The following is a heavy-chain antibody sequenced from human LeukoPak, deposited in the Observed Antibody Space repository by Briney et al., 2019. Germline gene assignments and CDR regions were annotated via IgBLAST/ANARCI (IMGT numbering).Heavy chain of an antibody. D-gene: IGHD1/OR15-1a*01. V-gene: IGHV4-38-2*02. CDR2: IYHSGST. CDR3: ARELEQNWFDP. J-gene: IGHJ5*02. CDR1: GFTFSSYG. Sequence: GTLRLSCAASGFTFSSYGMSWVRQPRGKGLEWIGSIYHSGSTYYNPSLKSRVTISVDTSKNQFSLKLSSVTAADTAVYYCARELEQNWFDPWGQGTLVTVSS.